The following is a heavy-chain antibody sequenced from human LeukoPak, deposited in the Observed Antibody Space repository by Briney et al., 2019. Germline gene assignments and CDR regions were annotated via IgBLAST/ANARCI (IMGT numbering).Heavy chain of an antibody. CDR3: ARGRLGSGSQYDAFDI. V-gene: IGHV1-2*02. Sequence: ASVKVSCKASGGTFSSYAISWVRQAPGQGLEWMGWINPNSGDTNYAQKFQGRVTMTRGTSISTAYMELSRLTSDDTAVFYCARGRLGSGSQYDAFDIWGQGTMVTVSS. J-gene: IGHJ3*02. CDR1: GGTFSSYA. CDR2: INPNSGDT. D-gene: IGHD3-10*01.